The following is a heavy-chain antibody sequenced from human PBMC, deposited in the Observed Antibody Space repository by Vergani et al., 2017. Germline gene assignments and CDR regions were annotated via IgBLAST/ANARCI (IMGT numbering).Heavy chain of an antibody. CDR2: IKQDGSEK. J-gene: IGHJ4*02. D-gene: IGHD4-17*01. CDR1: GFTFSSYW. Sequence: EVQLVESGGGLVQPGGSLRLSCAASGFTFSSYWMSWVRQAPGKGLEWVANIKQDGSEKYYVDSVKGRFTISRDNAKNSLYLQMNSLRAEDTAVYYCAKVGGGVRLGDYGDYAEPDYWGQGTLVTVSS. CDR3: AKVGGGVRLGDYGDYAEPDY. V-gene: IGHV3-7*03.